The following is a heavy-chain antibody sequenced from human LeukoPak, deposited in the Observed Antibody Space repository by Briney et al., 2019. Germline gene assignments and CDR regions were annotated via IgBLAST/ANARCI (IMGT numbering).Heavy chain of an antibody. Sequence: TASETLSLTCTVSGYSISTGYYWDWIRQPPGKGLEWIGTFYHGGSTYYNPSLKSRVTISVDTSKNQFSLNLTSVTAADTAVYYCARQNGVGLFSLPGGQGILVTVSS. CDR3: ARQNGVGLFSLP. CDR2: FYHGGST. V-gene: IGHV4-38-2*02. J-gene: IGHJ4*02. D-gene: IGHD2-8*01. CDR1: GYSISTGYY.